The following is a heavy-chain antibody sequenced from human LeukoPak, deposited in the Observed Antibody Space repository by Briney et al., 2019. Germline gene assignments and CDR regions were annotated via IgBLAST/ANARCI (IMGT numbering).Heavy chain of an antibody. CDR1: GYTFTGYY. V-gene: IGHV1-2*02. D-gene: IGHD4-17*01. J-gene: IGHJ4*02. Sequence: ASVKVSCKASGYTFTGYYIHWVRQAPGQGLEWMGWINLNSGGTNYAQKFQGRVTMTRDTSISTAYMELSRLRSDDTAVYYCARDHGDYTDDYWGQGTLVTVSS. CDR3: ARDHGDYTDDY. CDR2: INLNSGGT.